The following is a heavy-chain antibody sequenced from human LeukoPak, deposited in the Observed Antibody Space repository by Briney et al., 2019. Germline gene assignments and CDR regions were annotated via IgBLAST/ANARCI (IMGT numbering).Heavy chain of an antibody. V-gene: IGHV4-39*07. CDR1: GGSISSSSYY. CDR2: IYYSGST. D-gene: IGHD3-9*01. CDR3: ARGVDILTGPYAFDI. J-gene: IGHJ3*02. Sequence: SETLSLTCTVSGGSISSSSYYWGWIRQPPGKGLEWIGSIYYSGSTYYNPSLKSRVTISVDTSKNQFSLKLSSVTAADTAVYYCARGVDILTGPYAFDIWGQGTMVTVSS.